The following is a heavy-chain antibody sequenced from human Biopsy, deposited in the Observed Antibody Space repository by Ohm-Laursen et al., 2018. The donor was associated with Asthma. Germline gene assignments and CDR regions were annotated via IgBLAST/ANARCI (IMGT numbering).Heavy chain of an antibody. CDR1: GFTFSSSA. CDR2: ITGSGGTT. D-gene: IGHD3-22*01. Sequence: SLRLSCAASGFTFSSSAMSWVRQAPGKGLERVSAITGSGGTTYYADSVRGRFTISRDNAKNSLYLQMQSLRPEDTAFYYCAKSADYYDSTDYLDFWGRGTLVTVSS. J-gene: IGHJ4*01. V-gene: IGHV3-23*01. CDR3: AKSADYYDSTDYLDF.